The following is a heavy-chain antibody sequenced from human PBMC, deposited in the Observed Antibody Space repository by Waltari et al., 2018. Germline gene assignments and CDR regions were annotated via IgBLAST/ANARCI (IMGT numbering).Heavy chain of an antibody. Sequence: EVQLVESGGGLVQPGGSLRLPFAASGFRLSGYWMSWVRQAPGKGLEWVANIKQDESEKNYVDSVKGRLTISRDNAKNSLYLQMSSLRAEDTAVYYCARGRITIGPWGQGTLVTVSS. V-gene: IGHV3-7*03. D-gene: IGHD3-10*01. CDR3: ARGRITIGP. CDR1: GFRLSGYW. CDR2: IKQDESEK. J-gene: IGHJ5*02.